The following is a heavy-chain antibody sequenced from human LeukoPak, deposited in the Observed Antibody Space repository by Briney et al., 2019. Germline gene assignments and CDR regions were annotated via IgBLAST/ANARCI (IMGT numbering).Heavy chain of an antibody. D-gene: IGHD1-26*01. CDR2: IYYSGST. CDR3: ARVSGSGSYYGYYYYYMDV. J-gene: IGHJ6*03. Sequence: ETLSLTCPVSGVSITSRGYYWGWIRQPPGKGLEWIGNIYYSGSTHYNPSLKSRVTISVDTFKNQFSLRLNSVTAADTAVYYCARVSGSGSYYGYYYYYMDVWGKGTTVTVSS. V-gene: IGHV4-39*07. CDR1: GVSITSRGYY.